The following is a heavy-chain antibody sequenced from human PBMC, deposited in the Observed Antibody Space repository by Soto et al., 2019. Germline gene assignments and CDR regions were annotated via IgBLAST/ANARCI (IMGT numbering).Heavy chain of an antibody. CDR2: INHSGST. D-gene: IGHD3-9*01. V-gene: IGHV4-39*07. Sequence: PSETLSLTCTVSGGSVSSGSYYWSWIRQPPGKGLEWIGEINHSGSTNYNPSLKSRVTISVDTSKNQFSLKLSSVTAADTAVYYCARGYYDILTGYYDDYWGQGTLVTVSS. CDR1: GGSVSSGSYY. J-gene: IGHJ4*02. CDR3: ARGYYDILTGYYDDY.